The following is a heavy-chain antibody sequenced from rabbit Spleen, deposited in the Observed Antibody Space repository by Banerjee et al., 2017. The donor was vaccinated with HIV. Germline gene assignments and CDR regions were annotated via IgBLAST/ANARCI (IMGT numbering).Heavy chain of an antibody. Sequence: QSLEESGGDLVKPGASLTLTCTASGFSFSSSYYMCWVRQAPGKGLEWIACIYAGSSGSTYYASWAKGRFTISKTSSTTVTLQMTSLTAADTATYFCARDPNYASGHYIYSFWGQGALVTVS. D-gene: IGHD1-1*01. CDR3: ARDPNYASGHYIYSF. CDR2: IYAGSSGST. J-gene: IGHJ4*01. CDR1: GFSFSSSYY. V-gene: IGHV1S40*01.